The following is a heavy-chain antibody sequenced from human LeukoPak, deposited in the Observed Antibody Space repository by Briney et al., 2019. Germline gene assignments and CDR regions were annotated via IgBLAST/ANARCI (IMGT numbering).Heavy chain of an antibody. CDR1: GFTFSSYS. J-gene: IGHJ5*02. CDR3: ARDLGYCSGGSCSGWFDP. D-gene: IGHD2-15*01. V-gene: IGHV3-21*01. CDR2: ISSSSSYI. Sequence: GGSLRLSCAASGFTFSSYSMNWVRLAPGKGLEWVSSISSSSSYIYYADSVKGRFTISRDNAKNSLYLQMNSLRAEDTAVYYCARDLGYCSGGSCSGWFDPWGQGTLVTVSS.